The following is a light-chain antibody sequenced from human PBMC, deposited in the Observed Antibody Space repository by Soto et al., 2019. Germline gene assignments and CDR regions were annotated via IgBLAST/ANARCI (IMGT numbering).Light chain of an antibody. CDR3: QQYENSPIT. CDR1: QSLSSNF. J-gene: IGKJ5*01. CDR2: GAS. V-gene: IGKV3-20*01. Sequence: EIVLTQSPGILSLSPGERASLSCGASQSLSSNFLAWYQQKPGQAPRLLIYGASSRVTGIPDRFSGTGSETDFTLTINRLEPEDFAVYYCQQYENSPITFGQGTRLEIK.